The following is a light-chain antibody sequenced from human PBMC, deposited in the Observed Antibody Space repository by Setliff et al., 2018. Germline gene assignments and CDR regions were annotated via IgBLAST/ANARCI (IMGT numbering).Light chain of an antibody. CDR1: SSNIGAGYD. CDR3: AAWDDSWIV. Sequence: QSALAQPPSVSGAPGQRVTISCTGSSSNIGAGYDVNWYQQLPGTAPKVLIYSNDQRPSGVPDRFSGSKSGTSASLAISGLQSEDEADYYCAAWDDSWIVFGTGTKVTVL. J-gene: IGLJ1*01. V-gene: IGLV1-44*01. CDR2: SND.